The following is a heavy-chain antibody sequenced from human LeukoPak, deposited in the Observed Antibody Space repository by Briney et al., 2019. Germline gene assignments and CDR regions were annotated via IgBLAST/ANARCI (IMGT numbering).Heavy chain of an antibody. CDR1: GGSISSYY. Sequence: SETLSLTCTVSGGSISSYYWSWIRQPPGKGLEWIGYIYYSGSTNYNPSLKSRVTISVDTSKNQFSLKLSSVTAADTAVYYCARDSMPSYYYYMDVWGKGTTVTVSS. CDR2: IYYSGST. J-gene: IGHJ6*03. CDR3: ARDSMPSYYYYMDV. V-gene: IGHV4-59*12. D-gene: IGHD2-2*01.